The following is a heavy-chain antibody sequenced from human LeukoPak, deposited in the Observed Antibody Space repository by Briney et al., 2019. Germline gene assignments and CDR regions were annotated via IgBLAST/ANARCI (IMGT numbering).Heavy chain of an antibody. D-gene: IGHD2-21*01. CDR1: GFTFTSYS. CDR3: ARALRVITVWDAMDV. J-gene: IGHJ6*02. V-gene: IGHV3-21*01. CDR2: ISTSSSDI. Sequence: EGSLRLSCAASGFTFTSYSMNWVRQAPGKGLEWVSSISTSSSDIYYGDSVKGRFTISRDNAKNSLYLQMNSLRAEDTAVYYCARALRVITVWDAMDVWGQGTTVTVSS.